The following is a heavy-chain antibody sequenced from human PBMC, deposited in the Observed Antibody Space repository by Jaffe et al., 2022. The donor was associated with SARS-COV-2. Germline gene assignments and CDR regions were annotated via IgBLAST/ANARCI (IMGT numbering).Heavy chain of an antibody. CDR1: GGSISSYY. J-gene: IGHJ6*02. CDR2: IYYSGST. V-gene: IGHV4-59*01. Sequence: QVQLQESGPGLVKPSETLSLTCTVSGGSISSYYWSWIRQPPGKGLEWIGYIYYSGSTNYNPSLKSRVTISVDTSKNQFSLKLSSVTAADTAVYYCARDRAPFWSGPPQKDYGMDVWGQGTTVTVSS. CDR3: ARDRAPFWSGPPQKDYGMDV. D-gene: IGHD3-3*01.